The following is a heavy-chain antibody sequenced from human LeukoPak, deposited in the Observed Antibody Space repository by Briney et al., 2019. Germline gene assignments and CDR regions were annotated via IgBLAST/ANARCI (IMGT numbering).Heavy chain of an antibody. CDR1: GGSISSHY. CDR3: ARAARYCSSTSCYHAYMDV. Sequence: SETLSLTCTVSGGSISSHYWSWIRQPPGKGLEWIGYIYYSGSTNYNPSLKSRVIISVDTSKNQFSLKLSSVTAADTAVYYCARAARYCSSTSCYHAYMDVWGKGTTVTVSS. J-gene: IGHJ6*03. CDR2: IYYSGST. D-gene: IGHD2-2*01. V-gene: IGHV4-59*11.